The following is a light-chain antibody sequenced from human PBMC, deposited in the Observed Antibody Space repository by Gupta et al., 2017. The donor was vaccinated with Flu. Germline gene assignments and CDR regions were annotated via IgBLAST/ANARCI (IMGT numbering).Light chain of an antibody. V-gene: IGLV2-11*01. CDR3: CSYAGSYTLV. Sequence: QSALTQPRSVSGSPGQSVTISCTGTSSDVGGYNYVSWYQQHPGKAPKLMIDDVSKRPSGVPERCAGYKSGTTAFMTICGLQAEDEAYYCCCSYAGSYTLVFGGGTKLTVL. J-gene: IGLJ3*02. CDR1: SSDVGGYNY. CDR2: DVS.